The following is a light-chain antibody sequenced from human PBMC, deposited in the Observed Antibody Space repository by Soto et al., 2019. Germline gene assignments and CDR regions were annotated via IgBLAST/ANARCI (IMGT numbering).Light chain of an antibody. Sequence: QSALTQPASVSRSPGQSITISCTGTSNDVGTYNLVSWYQQRPGKGPTLVIFENDQRPSGVSFRFSGSKSGNTASLTISGLQAEDEADYYCCSYAGSSTYVFGTGTKLTIL. CDR3: CSYAGSSTYV. CDR1: SNDVGTYNL. J-gene: IGLJ1*01. CDR2: END. V-gene: IGLV2-23*01.